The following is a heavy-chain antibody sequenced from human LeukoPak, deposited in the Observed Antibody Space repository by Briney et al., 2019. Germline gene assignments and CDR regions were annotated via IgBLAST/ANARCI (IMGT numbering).Heavy chain of an antibody. CDR1: GYTFTGYY. J-gene: IGHJ4*02. V-gene: IGHV1-2*04. CDR2: INPNSGGT. D-gene: IGHD3-10*01. Sequence: ASVKVSCKASGYTFTGYYMHWVRQAPGQGLEWMGWINPNSGGTNYAQKFQGWVTMTRDTSISTAYMELSRLRSDDTAVYYCARGLWFGEPQYYFDYWGQGTLVTVS. CDR3: ARGLWFGEPQYYFDY.